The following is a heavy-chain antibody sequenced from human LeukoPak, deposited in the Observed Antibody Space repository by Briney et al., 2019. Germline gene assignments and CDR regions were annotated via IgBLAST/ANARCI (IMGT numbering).Heavy chain of an antibody. D-gene: IGHD5-18*01. V-gene: IGHV3-30*02. CDR2: IRYDGSNE. CDR3: AKDPTPDAAMAPVYMDV. CDR1: GFTFSSYG. Sequence: PGGSLRLSCAASGFTFSSYGMHWVRQAPGKGLEWVAFIRYDGSNEYYADSVKGRFTISRDNSKNTLYLQMNSLRAEDTAVYYCAKDPTPDAAMAPVYMDVWGKGTTVTVSS. J-gene: IGHJ6*03.